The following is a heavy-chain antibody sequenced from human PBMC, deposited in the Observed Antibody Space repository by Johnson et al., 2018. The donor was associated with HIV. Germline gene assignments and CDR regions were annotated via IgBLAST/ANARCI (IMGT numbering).Heavy chain of an antibody. CDR2: INWNGGNT. J-gene: IGHJ3*02. CDR1: GFTFADYG. CDR3: ARDFVAFGECTAFDI. V-gene: IGHV3-20*04. D-gene: IGHD3-10*01. Sequence: VQLVESGGGVIRPGGSLRLSCAASGFTFADYGMTWVHQAPGKGLEWVSGINWNGGNTGYVDSVKGRFPISRDNAKNSLYLQLNGLRAEEKAFYYCARDFVAFGECTAFDIWGQGTMVTVSS.